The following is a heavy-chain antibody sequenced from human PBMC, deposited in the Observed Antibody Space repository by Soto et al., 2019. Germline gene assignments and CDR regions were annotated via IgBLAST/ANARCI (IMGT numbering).Heavy chain of an antibody. CDR1: GFTFSSYA. CDR3: AKAAYCGGDCYPQFSY. D-gene: IGHD2-21*02. V-gene: IGHV3-23*01. CDR2: ISVSGGST. Sequence: GGSLRLSCAASGFTFSSYAMSWVRQAPGKGLEWVSAISVSGGSTYYADSVKGRFTITRDNSKNTLYLQMNSLRAEDTAVYCCAKAAYCGGDCYPQFSYWGQGTLVTVSS. J-gene: IGHJ4*02.